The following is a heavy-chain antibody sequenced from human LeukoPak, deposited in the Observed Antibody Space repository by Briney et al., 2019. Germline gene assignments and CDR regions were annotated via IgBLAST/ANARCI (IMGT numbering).Heavy chain of an antibody. CDR3: ARARARYFDWLD. Sequence: SETLSLTCTVSGGSISSYYWSWIWQPPGKGLEWIGYIYYSGSTNYNPSLKSRVTISVDTSKSQFSLKLSSVTAADTAVYYCARARARYFDWLDWGQGTLVTVSS. V-gene: IGHV4-59*01. J-gene: IGHJ4*02. CDR2: IYYSGST. D-gene: IGHD3-9*01. CDR1: GGSISSYY.